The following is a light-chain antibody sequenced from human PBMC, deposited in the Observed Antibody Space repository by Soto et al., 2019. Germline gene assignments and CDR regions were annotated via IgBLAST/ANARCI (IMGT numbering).Light chain of an antibody. V-gene: IGKV3-11*01. CDR3: QQRSNWPPT. CDR1: ENVRTF. J-gene: IGKJ5*01. CDR2: GAF. Sequence: VLPQSAATVSCSPRARPTLSSRTSENVRTFVDWYQQKNGQAPRLLIYGAFNRATGIPARFSGSGYGTDFNLTINSLETEDFAVYYCQQRSNWPPTFGQGTRLEIK.